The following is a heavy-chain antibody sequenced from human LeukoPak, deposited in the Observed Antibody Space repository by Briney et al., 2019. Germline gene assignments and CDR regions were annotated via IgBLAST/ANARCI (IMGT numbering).Heavy chain of an antibody. CDR1: GYTFTGYY. J-gene: IGHJ6*02. Sequence: ASVKVSCKSSGYTFTGYYMHWVRQAPGQGLEWMGWINPNSGGTNYAQKFQGRVTMTRDTSISTAYMELSRLRSDDTAVYYCVRGSYLYYYYGMDVWGQGTTVTVSS. V-gene: IGHV1-2*02. CDR3: VRGSYLYYYYGMDV. D-gene: IGHD1-26*01. CDR2: INPNSGGT.